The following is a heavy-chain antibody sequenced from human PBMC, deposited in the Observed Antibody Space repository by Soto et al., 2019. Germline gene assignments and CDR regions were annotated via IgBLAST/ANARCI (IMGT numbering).Heavy chain of an antibody. CDR3: ASRGGGSPWYFDL. J-gene: IGHJ2*01. V-gene: IGHV4-59*01. CDR2: IYYSGST. CDR1: GGSISSDY. D-gene: IGHD3-3*01. Sequence: QVQLQESGPGLVKPSETLSLTCTVSGGSISSDYWSWIRQPPGKGLEWIGYIYYSGSTNYNPSLKSRVTISVDTSKSQFPLKLHSVTAADTAVYYCASRGGGSPWYFDLWGRGTLVTVSS.